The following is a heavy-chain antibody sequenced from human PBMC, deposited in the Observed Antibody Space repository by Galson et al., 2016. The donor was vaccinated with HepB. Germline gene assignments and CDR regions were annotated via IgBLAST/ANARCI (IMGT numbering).Heavy chain of an antibody. CDR3: TRDLHGDGPNPAVHRGDY. V-gene: IGHV3-53*01. J-gene: IGHJ4*02. Sequence: SLRLSCAVSGFTLNTNNMTWVRQAPGKGLEWVSVIFGGGSTYYADSVAGRFIISEDDSQNIVYLQMKSLTADDTAVYYCTRDLHGDGPNPAVHRGDYWGQGTLVTVSS. D-gene: IGHD3-10*01. CDR1: GFTLNTNN. CDR2: IFGGGST.